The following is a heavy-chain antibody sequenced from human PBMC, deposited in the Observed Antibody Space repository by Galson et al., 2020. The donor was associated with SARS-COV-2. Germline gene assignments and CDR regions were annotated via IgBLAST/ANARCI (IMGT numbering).Heavy chain of an antibody. CDR2: IYYTGNP. V-gene: IGHV4-30-4*02. CDR1: CGSISNTVYY. CDR3: ARTLDAYDVLDS. J-gene: IGHJ4*02. D-gene: IGHD3-16*01. Sequence: SDPLFLTCTVSCGSISNTVYYWIWIRQPPGKGLEWFGYIYYTGNPYSNPSLQSRFTISVYTSKNQFSLNLSSVTAADTAVYYCARTLDAYDVLDSWGQGTLVTVSS.